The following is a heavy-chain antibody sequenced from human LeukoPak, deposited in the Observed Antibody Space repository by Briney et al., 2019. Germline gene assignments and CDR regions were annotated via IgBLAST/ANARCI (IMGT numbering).Heavy chain of an antibody. CDR1: GLTFSDYY. V-gene: IGHV3-11*01. Sequence: PGGSLRLSCAASGLTFSDYYMSWIRQAPGKGLEWVSYISSSGSIIYYADSVKGRFTISRDNAKNSLYLQMNSPRAEDTAVYYCAREALYCSGGSCHYYYYYMDVWGKGTTVTVSS. J-gene: IGHJ6*03. CDR2: ISSSGSII. D-gene: IGHD2-15*01. CDR3: AREALYCSGGSCHYYYYYMDV.